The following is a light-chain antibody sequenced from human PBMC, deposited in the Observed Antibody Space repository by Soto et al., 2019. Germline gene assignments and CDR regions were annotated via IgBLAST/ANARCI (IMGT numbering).Light chain of an antibody. V-gene: IGLV2-14*01. CDR3: SSYAGSNRV. CDR1: TSDVGGYDF. J-gene: IGLJ1*01. CDR2: EVS. Sequence: QSALTQPASVSGSPGQSITISCTGTTSDVGGYDFVSWYQQHPGKAPKLIIYEVSNRPSGVSNRFSASKSGNTASLTISGLQAEDEADYYCSSYAGSNRVFGTGTKLTVL.